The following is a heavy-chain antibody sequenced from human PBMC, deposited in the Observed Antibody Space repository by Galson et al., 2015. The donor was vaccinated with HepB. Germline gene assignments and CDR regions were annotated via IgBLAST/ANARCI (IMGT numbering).Heavy chain of an antibody. CDR2: VGGYDGSA. Sequence: SVKVSCKASGYDFNKYGLSWVRQAPGQGLEWMGWVGGYDGSANYAPKFQGRVTMTTQKSTGTAFMEMRGLRSDDTAVYYCARDSRLELHLNNYYSYGMDVWGQGTAVIVS. V-gene: IGHV1-18*01. J-gene: IGHJ6*02. D-gene: IGHD1-7*01. CDR1: GYDFNKYG. CDR3: ARDSRLELHLNNYYSYGMDV.